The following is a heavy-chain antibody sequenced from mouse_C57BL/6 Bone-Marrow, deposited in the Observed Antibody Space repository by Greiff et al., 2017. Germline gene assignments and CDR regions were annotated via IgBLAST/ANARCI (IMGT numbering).Heavy chain of an antibody. V-gene: IGHV1-5*01. CDR2: LYPGNSDT. D-gene: IGHD3-3*01. J-gene: IGHJ2*01. Sequence: EVQLQQSGTVLARPGASVQMSCKTSGYTFTSYWMHWVKQRPGQGLEWIGALYPGNSDTSSNQKFKGKAKLTAVTSASTAYMELSSLTNENSAVYYCTRSKGPYYFDYWGQGTTLTVSS. CDR1: GYTFTSYW. CDR3: TRSKGPYYFDY.